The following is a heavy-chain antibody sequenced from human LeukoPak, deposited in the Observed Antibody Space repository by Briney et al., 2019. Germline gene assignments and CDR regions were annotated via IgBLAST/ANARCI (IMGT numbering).Heavy chain of an antibody. D-gene: IGHD3-9*01. V-gene: IGHV4-4*07. CDR1: GGSISSYY. Sequence: SETLSLTCTVSGGSISSYYWSWIRQPAGKGLEWIGRIYSSGSTNYNPSLKSRVTMSVDMSKNQFSLKLSSVTAADTAVYYCARDGQSHDILGYWGQGTPVTVSS. J-gene: IGHJ4*02. CDR2: IYSSGST. CDR3: ARDGQSHDILGY.